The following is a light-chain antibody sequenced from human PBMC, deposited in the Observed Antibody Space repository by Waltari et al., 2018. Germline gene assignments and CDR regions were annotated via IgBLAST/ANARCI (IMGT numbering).Light chain of an antibody. J-gene: IGLJ2*01. CDR1: SLRSYY. V-gene: IGLV3-19*01. Sequence: SSELTQDPAVSVAMGQTVRNTCQGDSLRSYYASWYQQRPGQAPILGMYDKNNRPSGVPDRFSGSSSHNTASLTITGAQAEDEASYYCHSRDASGVAGSFGGGTKLTVL. CDR2: DKN. CDR3: HSRDASGVAGS.